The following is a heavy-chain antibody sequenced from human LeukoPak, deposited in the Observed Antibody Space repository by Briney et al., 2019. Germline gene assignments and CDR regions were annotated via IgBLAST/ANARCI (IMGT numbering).Heavy chain of an antibody. Sequence: PSETLSLTCTVSGGPISSSSYYWGWIPQPTGKGLEWIGSIYYSGSTYYNPSLKSRVTISVDTSKNQFSLKLSSVTAADTAVYYCARLGFGCSSTSCYVDYYYYYMDVWGKGTTVTVS. V-gene: IGHV4-39*01. CDR2: IYYSGST. D-gene: IGHD2-2*01. CDR1: GGPISSSSYY. J-gene: IGHJ6*03. CDR3: ARLGFGCSSTSCYVDYYYYYMDV.